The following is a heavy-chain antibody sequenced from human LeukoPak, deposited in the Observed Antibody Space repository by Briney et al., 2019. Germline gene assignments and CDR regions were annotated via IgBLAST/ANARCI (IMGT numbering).Heavy chain of an antibody. V-gene: IGHV4-30-2*01. Sequence: TLSLTCAVSGGSISSGGYSWRWIRPPPGKGLEWIGYIYHSGSTYYNPSLKSRVTISVDRSKNQFSLKLSSVTAADTAVYYCARGYYDILTGYWSPFDPWGQGTLVTVSS. D-gene: IGHD3-9*01. CDR1: GGSISSGGYS. J-gene: IGHJ5*02. CDR2: IYHSGST. CDR3: ARGYYDILTGYWSPFDP.